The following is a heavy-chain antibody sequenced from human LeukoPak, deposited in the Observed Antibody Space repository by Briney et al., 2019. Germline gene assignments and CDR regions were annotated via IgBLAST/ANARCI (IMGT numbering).Heavy chain of an antibody. V-gene: IGHV3-74*01. Sequence: HSGGSPRLSCAASGFTFSTYWMHWVRQAPGKGLVWVSRTNADGSSTSYADSVKGRFTISRDNAKNTLYLQMNSLRADDTAVYYCARGGLEPVDYWGQGTLVTVSS. CDR1: GFTFSTYW. CDR3: ARGGLEPVDY. D-gene: IGHD1-1*01. J-gene: IGHJ4*02. CDR2: TNADGSST.